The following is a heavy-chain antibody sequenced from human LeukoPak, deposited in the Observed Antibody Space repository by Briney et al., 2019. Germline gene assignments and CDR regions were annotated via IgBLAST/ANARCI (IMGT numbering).Heavy chain of an antibody. CDR3: ANEVRPNDY. Sequence: RSLRLSCAASGFTFSSYGMHWVRQAPGKGLEWVAVIWYDGSKKYYADSVKGRFTISRDNSKNTLYLQMNSLRAEDTALYFCANEVRPNDYWGRGTLVTVSS. J-gene: IGHJ4*02. CDR2: IWYDGSKK. D-gene: IGHD4/OR15-4a*01. CDR1: GFTFSSYG. V-gene: IGHV3-33*06.